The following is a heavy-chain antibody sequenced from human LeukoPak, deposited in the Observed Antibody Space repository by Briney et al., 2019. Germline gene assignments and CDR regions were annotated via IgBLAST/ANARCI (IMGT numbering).Heavy chain of an antibody. CDR3: ARTSGIAAAGIYYFDY. CDR2: IYYSGST. J-gene: IGHJ4*02. Sequence: SETPSLTCTVSGGSISSYYWSWIRQPPGKGLEWIGYIYYSGSTKYNPSLKSRVSISVDTSKNQFSLKLSSVTAADTAVYYCARTSGIAAAGIYYFDYWGQGTLVTVSS. V-gene: IGHV4-59*01. CDR1: GGSISSYY. D-gene: IGHD6-13*01.